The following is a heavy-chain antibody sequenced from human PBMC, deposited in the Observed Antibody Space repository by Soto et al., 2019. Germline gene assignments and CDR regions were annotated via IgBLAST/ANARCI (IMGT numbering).Heavy chain of an antibody. J-gene: IGHJ4*02. V-gene: IGHV1-3*01. CDR1: GYTFTSYA. D-gene: IGHD3-3*01. CDR3: ARGPPYYDFWSGYDY. CDR2: INAGNGNT. Sequence: ASVKVSCKASGYTFTSYAMHWVRQAPGQRLEWMGWINAGNGNTKYSQKFQGRVTITRDTSASTAYMELSSLRSEDTAVYYCARGPPYYDFWSGYDYWGQGTLVTVSS.